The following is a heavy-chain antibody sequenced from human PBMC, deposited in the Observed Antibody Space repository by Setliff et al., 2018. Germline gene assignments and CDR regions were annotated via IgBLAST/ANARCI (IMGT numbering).Heavy chain of an antibody. CDR3: ARIRRAFDI. CDR2: IKQDGSEK. D-gene: IGHD3-10*01. Sequence: PGGSLRLSCAASGFTFSSYWVSWVRQAPGKGLEWVANIKQDGSEKYYVDSVKGRFTISRDNAKNSLYLQMNSLRAEDTAVYYCARIRRAFDIWGQGTMVTVSS. V-gene: IGHV3-7*01. CDR1: GFTFSSYW. J-gene: IGHJ3*02.